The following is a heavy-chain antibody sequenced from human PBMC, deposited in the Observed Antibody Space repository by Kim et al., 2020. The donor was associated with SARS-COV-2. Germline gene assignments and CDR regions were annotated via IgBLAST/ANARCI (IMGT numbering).Heavy chain of an antibody. CDR2: ISSSSSYI. D-gene: IGHD3-3*01. CDR1: GFTFSSYS. V-gene: IGHV3-21*01. CDR3: ARTVLINYDFWSGYYNDPGY. Sequence: GGSLRLSCAASGFTFSSYSMNWVRQAPGKGLEWVPSISSSSSYIYYADSVKGRFTISRDNAKNSLYLQMNSLRAEDTAVYYCARTVLINYDFWSGYYNDPGYWGQGTLVTVSS. J-gene: IGHJ4*02.